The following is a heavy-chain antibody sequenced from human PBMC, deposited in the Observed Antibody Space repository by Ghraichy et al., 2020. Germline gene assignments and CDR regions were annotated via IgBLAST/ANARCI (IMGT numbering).Heavy chain of an antibody. CDR1: GGSISRSSYY. CDR2: IYYSGST. V-gene: IGHV4-39*01. CDR3: ATQYQVLNKWFDP. D-gene: IGHD2-2*01. J-gene: IGHJ5*02. Sequence: ESLNISCTVSGGSISRSSYYWGWIRQPPGKGLEWIGSIYYSGSTYYSPSLKSRVTISVDTSKNQFSLKLTSVTAADTAVYYCATQYQVLNKWFDPWGQGTLVTVSS.